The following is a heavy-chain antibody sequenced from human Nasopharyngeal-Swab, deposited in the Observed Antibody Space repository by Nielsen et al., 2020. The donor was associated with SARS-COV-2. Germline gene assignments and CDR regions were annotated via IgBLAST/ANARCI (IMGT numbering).Heavy chain of an antibody. CDR3: ARGGWGNWFDP. D-gene: IGHD3-16*01. Sequence: SETLSLTCTVSGGSISSYYWSWIRQSPGKGLEWIGYIYYSGSTNYNPSLKSRVTISVDTSKNQFSLKLSSVTAADTAVYYCARGGWGNWFDPWGQGTLVTVSS. CDR2: IYYSGST. V-gene: IGHV4-59*01. J-gene: IGHJ5*02. CDR1: GGSISSYY.